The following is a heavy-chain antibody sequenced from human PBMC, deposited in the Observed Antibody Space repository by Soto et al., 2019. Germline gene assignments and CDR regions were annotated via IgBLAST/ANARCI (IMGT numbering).Heavy chain of an antibody. Sequence: QVHLQESGPVLVKPSETLSLTCTVSSDTISSSYWNWIRQVPGKGLEWIGYIYYSGSTNFSPSLKSRVTISIDTSKEQFSLKLSSVTAADTAVYYCARLYPFYHLLTGSQLYAFDIWGQGTMVTVSS. CDR1: SDTISSSY. J-gene: IGHJ3*02. D-gene: IGHD3-9*01. CDR2: IYYSGST. CDR3: ARLYPFYHLLTGSQLYAFDI. V-gene: IGHV4-59*01.